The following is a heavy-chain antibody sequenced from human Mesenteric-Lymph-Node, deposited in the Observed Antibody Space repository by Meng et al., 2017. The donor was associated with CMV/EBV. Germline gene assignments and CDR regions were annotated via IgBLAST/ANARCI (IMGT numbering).Heavy chain of an antibody. CDR1: GFTFSNYW. CDR2: IKQDGSEK. CDR3: AREQQQLVMYYFDY. J-gene: IGHJ4*02. V-gene: IGHV3-7*01. Sequence: GGSLRLSCAASGFTFSNYWMSWVRQAPGKGLEWVANIKQDGSEKYYVDSVKGRFTMSRDNAKNSLYLQMNSRRAEDTAVYYCAREQQQLVMYYFDYWGQGTLVTVSS. D-gene: IGHD6-13*01.